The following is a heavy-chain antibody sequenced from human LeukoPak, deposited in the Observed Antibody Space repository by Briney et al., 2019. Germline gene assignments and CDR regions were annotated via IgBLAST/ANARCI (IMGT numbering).Heavy chain of an antibody. D-gene: IGHD3-10*01. V-gene: IGHV3-23*01. CDR3: AKDGSGSYRFDY. CDR2: ISGSGGST. Sequence: PGGSLRLSCAASGFTFSSYAMSWVRQAPGKGLERVSIISGSGGSTYYADSVKGRFTISRDNSKNTLYLQMNSLRAEDTAVYYCAKDGSGSYRFDYWGQGTLVTVSS. CDR1: GFTFSSYA. J-gene: IGHJ4*02.